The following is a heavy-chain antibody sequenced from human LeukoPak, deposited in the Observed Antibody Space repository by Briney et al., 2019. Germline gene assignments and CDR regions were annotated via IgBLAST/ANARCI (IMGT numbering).Heavy chain of an antibody. J-gene: IGHJ5*02. D-gene: IGHD4-17*01. CDR1: GFTFSDYY. V-gene: IGHV3-11*01. Sequence: GGSLRLSCAASGFTFSDYYMSWIRQAPGKGLEWVSYISSSGSTIYYAGSVKGRFTISRDNAKNSLYLQMNSLRAEDTAVYNCATRNMTTVSPWGQGTLVTVSS. CDR3: ATRNMTTVSP. CDR2: ISSSGSTI.